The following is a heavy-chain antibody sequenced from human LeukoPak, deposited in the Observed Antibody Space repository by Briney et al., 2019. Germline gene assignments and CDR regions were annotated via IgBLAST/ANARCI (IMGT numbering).Heavy chain of an antibody. CDR2: INHSGST. CDR3: ARGGGLTPNFDY. CDR1: GGSFSGYY. D-gene: IGHD4-23*01. J-gene: IGHJ4*02. Sequence: SETLSLTCAVYGGSFSGYYWSWIHQPPGKGLEWIGEINHSGSTNYNPSLKSRVTISVDTSKNQFSLKLSSVTAADTAVYYCARGGGLTPNFDYWGQGTLVTVSS. V-gene: IGHV4-34*01.